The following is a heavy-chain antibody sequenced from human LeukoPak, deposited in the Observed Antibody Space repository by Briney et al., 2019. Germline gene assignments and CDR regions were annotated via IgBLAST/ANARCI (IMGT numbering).Heavy chain of an antibody. D-gene: IGHD5-24*01. CDR2: ISGSGGST. CDR3: AKDRRDGYNHFDY. V-gene: IGHV3-23*01. Sequence: PGGSLRLSCAASGFTFSSYAMSWVRQAPGKGLEWVSAISGSGGSTYYADSVKGRFTNSRDNSKNTLYLQMNSLRAEDTAVYYCAKDRRDGYNHFDYWGQGTLVTVSS. J-gene: IGHJ4*02. CDR1: GFTFSSYA.